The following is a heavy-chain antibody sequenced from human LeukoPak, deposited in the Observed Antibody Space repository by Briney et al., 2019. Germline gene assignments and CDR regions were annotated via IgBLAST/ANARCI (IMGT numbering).Heavy chain of an antibody. J-gene: IGHJ4*02. CDR1: RFTFRSYG. V-gene: IGHV3-30*02. D-gene: IGHD7-27*01. CDR2: IRPDGSNK. Sequence: GGSLRLSCAASRFTFRSYGMHWVRQAPGKGLEWVAFIRPDGSNKYYADSVKGRFTISRDNSKSTLYLQMNSLRAEDTAVYYCAKDSNWAFDYWGQGTLVTVSS. CDR3: AKDSNWAFDY.